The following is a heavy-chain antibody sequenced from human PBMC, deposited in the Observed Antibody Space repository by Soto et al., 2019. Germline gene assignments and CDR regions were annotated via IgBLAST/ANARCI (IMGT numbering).Heavy chain of an antibody. CDR2: ISYDGSNK. V-gene: IGHV3-30*18. CDR3: AKMGGGYSQGFDY. J-gene: IGHJ4*02. D-gene: IGHD5-18*01. CDR1: GFTFSSYG. Sequence: GGSLRLSCAASGFTFSSYGMHWVRQAPGKGLEWVAVISYDGSNKYYADSVRGRFTISRDNSKNTLYLQMNSLRAEDTAVYYCAKMGGGYSQGFDYWGQGTLVTVSS.